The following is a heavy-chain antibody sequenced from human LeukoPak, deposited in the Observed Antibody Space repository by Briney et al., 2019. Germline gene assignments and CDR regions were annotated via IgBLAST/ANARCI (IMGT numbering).Heavy chain of an antibody. Sequence: GASVKVSCKASGYTFTNYGMNWVRQAPGQGLEWMGIINPSGGSTNYAQKFQGRVTMTRDTSTSTVYMELSSLRSEDTAVYYCARDQGLTGYFDYWGQGTLVTVSS. J-gene: IGHJ4*02. CDR2: INPSGGST. D-gene: IGHD3-9*01. CDR1: GYTFTNYG. V-gene: IGHV1-46*01. CDR3: ARDQGLTGYFDY.